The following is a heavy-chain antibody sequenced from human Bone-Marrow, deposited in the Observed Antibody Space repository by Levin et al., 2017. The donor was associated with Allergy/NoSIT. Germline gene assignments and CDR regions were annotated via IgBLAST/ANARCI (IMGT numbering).Heavy chain of an antibody. CDR3: ARASQYSSSWYPGNSQENWFDP. CDR2: IIPILGIA. CDR1: GGTFSSYT. V-gene: IGHV1-69*02. D-gene: IGHD6-13*01. Sequence: ASVKVSCKASGGTFSSYTISWVRQAPGQGLEWMGRIIPILGIANYAQKFQGRVTITADKSTSTAYMELSSLRSEDTAVYYCARASQYSSSWYPGNSQENWFDPWGQGTLVTVSS. J-gene: IGHJ5*02.